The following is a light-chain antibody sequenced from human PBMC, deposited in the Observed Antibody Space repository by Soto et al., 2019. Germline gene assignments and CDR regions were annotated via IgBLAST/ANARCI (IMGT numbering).Light chain of an antibody. CDR3: MQALKGP. CDR1: QSLLHSNGYNY. J-gene: IGKJ1*01. CDR2: LGS. Sequence: DIVMTQSPLSLPVTPGEPASISCRSSQSLLHSNGYNYLDWYLQKPGQSPQLLIYLGSNRASGVPDRFSGSGSGTDFTLKISRVEAEDVGVYYCMQALKGPFGQGTKVEIK. V-gene: IGKV2-28*01.